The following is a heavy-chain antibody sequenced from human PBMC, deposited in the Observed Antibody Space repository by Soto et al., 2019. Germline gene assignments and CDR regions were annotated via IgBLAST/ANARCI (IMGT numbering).Heavy chain of an antibody. CDR3: ARDYRRRGYCSGGSCHGPFNY. CDR2: IWYDGSNK. CDR1: GFTFSSYG. J-gene: IGHJ4*02. D-gene: IGHD2-15*01. Sequence: WSLRLSCAASGFTFSSYGMHWVRQAPGKGLEWVAVIWYDGSNKYYADSVKGRFTISRDNSKNTLYLQMNSLRAEDTAVYYCARDYRRRGYCSGGSCHGPFNYWGQGTLVTVSS. V-gene: IGHV3-33*01.